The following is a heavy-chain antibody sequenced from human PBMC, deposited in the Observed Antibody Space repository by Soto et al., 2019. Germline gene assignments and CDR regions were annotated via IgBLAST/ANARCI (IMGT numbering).Heavy chain of an antibody. Sequence: EVQLVESGGGLVQPGGSLRLSCAASGFTFSTYWVTWVRQAPGRGLEWVANINQGGREIHYVDSVNGRFTISRDNSLKSLYLQMNSLRVEDTAVYYGGTDYRGYFDHWGQGALVTVSS. CDR3: GTDYRGYFDH. V-gene: IGHV3-7*04. CDR1: GFTFSTYW. CDR2: INQGGREI. D-gene: IGHD4-4*01. J-gene: IGHJ4*02.